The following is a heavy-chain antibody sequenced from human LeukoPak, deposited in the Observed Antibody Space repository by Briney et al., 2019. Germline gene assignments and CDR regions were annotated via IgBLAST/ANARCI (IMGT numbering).Heavy chain of an antibody. D-gene: IGHD3-22*01. CDR2: IIPIFGTA. CDR3: AGKKVRDYYDSSGYPWFPHA. J-gene: IGHJ5*02. V-gene: IGHV1-69*05. Sequence: SVKVSCKASGGTFSSYAISWVRQAPGQGLEWMGGIIPIFGTANYAQKFQGRVTITTDESTSTAYMELSSLRSEDTAVYYCAGKKVRDYYDSSGYPWFPHAWGQGTLATVSS. CDR1: GGTFSSYA.